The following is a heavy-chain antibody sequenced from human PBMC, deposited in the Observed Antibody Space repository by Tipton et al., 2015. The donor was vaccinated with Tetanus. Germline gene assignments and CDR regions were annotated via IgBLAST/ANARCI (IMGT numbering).Heavy chain of an antibody. CDR3: ARQWQYGMDV. CDR1: GGSISSSSYY. J-gene: IGHJ6*02. Sequence: TLSLTCTVSGGSISSSSYYWGWIRQPPGKGLEWIGSIYYSGSTYYNPSLKSRVTISVDTSKNQFSLKLSSVTAADTAVYYCARQWQYGMDVWGQGTTVTVSS. V-gene: IGHV4-39*01. CDR2: IYYSGST. D-gene: IGHD5-12*01.